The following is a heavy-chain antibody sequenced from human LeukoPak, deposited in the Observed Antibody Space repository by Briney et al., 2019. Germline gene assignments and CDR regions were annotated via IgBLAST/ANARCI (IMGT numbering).Heavy chain of an antibody. V-gene: IGHV4-34*01. CDR1: GGSFSGYY. CDR2: INHSGST. J-gene: IGHJ6*02. CDR3: ARALLPYYYYYGMDV. Sequence: PSETLSLTCAVYGGSFSGYYWSWIRQPPGKGLEWIGEINHSGSTNYNPSLKSRVTISVDTSKNQFSLKLSSVTAADTAVYYCARALLPYYYYYGMDVWGQGTTVTVSS.